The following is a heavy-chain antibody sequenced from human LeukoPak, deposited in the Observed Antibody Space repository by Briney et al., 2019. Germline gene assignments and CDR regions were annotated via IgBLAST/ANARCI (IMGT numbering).Heavy chain of an antibody. Sequence: GASVKVSCKASGYTFTSYYMHWVRQAPGQGLEWMGIINPSGGSTSYAQKFQGRVTMTRDTSTSTVYMELSSLRSEDTAVYYCARDYTQLYSSSLGLKGIDAFDIWGQGTMVTVSS. V-gene: IGHV1-46*03. J-gene: IGHJ3*02. CDR2: INPSGGST. CDR1: GYTFTSYY. D-gene: IGHD6-13*01. CDR3: ARDYTQLYSSSLGLKGIDAFDI.